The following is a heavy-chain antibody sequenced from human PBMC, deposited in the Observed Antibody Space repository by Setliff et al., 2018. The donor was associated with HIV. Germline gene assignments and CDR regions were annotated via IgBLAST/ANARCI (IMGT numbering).Heavy chain of an antibody. J-gene: IGHJ4*02. V-gene: IGHV3-15*01. CDR3: AKIQNPQGYYYDSSGYYPHPGSPDY. D-gene: IGHD3-22*01. Sequence: GGSLRLSCAASGFTFNNAWMTWVRQAPGKGLEWVGHIKSKTDGGTTDYAAPVKGRFTISRDNSKNTLFLQINSLRAEDTAVYYCAKIQNPQGYYYDSSGYYPHPGSPDYWGQGTLVTVSS. CDR2: IKSKTDGGTT. CDR1: GFTFNNAW.